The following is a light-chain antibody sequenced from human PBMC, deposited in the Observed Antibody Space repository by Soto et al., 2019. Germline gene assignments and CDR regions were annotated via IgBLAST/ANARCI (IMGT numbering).Light chain of an antibody. CDR1: QSLTTY. Sequence: EIVLTQSPATLSLSPGERAALSCRASQSLTTYLAWYQHKPGQPPRLLIYDASYRATGIPARFSGNGSGTDLTLTISSLEPEDFAVYYCQQRSDWPPVTFGGGTKV. CDR2: DAS. V-gene: IGKV3-11*01. CDR3: QQRSDWPPVT. J-gene: IGKJ4*01.